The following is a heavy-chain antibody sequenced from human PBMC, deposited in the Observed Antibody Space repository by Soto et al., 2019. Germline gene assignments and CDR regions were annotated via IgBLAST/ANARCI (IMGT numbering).Heavy chain of an antibody. CDR3: ARTLLFFVHTDPPPKYSAYSFDY. D-gene: IGHD3-3*01. J-gene: IGHJ4*02. CDR1: GGSFSGYY. CDR2: INHSGST. V-gene: IGHV4-34*01. Sequence: SETLSLTCAVYGGSFSGYYWSWIRQPPGKGLEWIGEINHSGSTNYNPSLKSRVTISVDTSKNQFSLKLSSVTAADTAVHYCARTLLFFVHTDPPPKYSAYSFDYGAEETLVTVSS.